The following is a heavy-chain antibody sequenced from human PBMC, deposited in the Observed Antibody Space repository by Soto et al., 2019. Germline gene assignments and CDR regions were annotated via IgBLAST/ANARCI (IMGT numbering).Heavy chain of an antibody. CDR3: ARDSGYPITRYHYYMDV. J-gene: IGHJ6*03. CDR2: ISSNGGST. V-gene: IGHV3-64*01. CDR1: GFTFSSYA. D-gene: IGHD6-25*01. Sequence: GGSLRLSCAASGFTFSSYAMHWVRQAPGKGLEYVSAISSNGGSTYYANSVKGRFTISRDNSKNTLYLQMGSLRAEDMAVYYCARDSGYPITRYHYYMDVWGKGTTVTVSS.